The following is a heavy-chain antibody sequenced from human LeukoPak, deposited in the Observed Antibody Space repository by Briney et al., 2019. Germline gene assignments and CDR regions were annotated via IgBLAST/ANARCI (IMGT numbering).Heavy chain of an antibody. J-gene: IGHJ5*02. CDR1: GFTFSSYA. CDR2: INSDGSST. V-gene: IGHV3-74*01. CDR3: ARGDYGGDNWFDP. D-gene: IGHD4-17*01. Sequence: PGGSLRLSCAASGFTFSSYAMSWVRQAPGKGLVWVSRINSDGSSTSYADSVKGRFTISRDNAKNTLYLQMNSLRAVDTAVYYCARGDYGGDNWFDPWGQGTLVTVSS.